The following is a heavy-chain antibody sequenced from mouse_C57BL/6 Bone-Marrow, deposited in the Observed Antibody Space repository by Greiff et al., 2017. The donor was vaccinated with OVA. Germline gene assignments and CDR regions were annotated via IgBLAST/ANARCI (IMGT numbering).Heavy chain of an antibody. D-gene: IGHD2-3*01. Sequence: QVQLQQSGPGLVQPSQSLSITCTVSGFSLTSYGVHWVRQSPGKGLEWLGVIWRGGSTDYNAAFMSRLSITKDNSKSQVFLKMNSLQADDTAIYYCAKWDDGYYYWYFDVWGTGTTVTVSS. CDR1: GFSLTSYG. V-gene: IGHV2-5*01. CDR3: AKWDDGYYYWYFDV. CDR2: IWRGGST. J-gene: IGHJ1*03.